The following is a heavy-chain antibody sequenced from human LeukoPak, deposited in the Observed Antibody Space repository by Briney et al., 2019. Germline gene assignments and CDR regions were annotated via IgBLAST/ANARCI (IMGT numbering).Heavy chain of an antibody. V-gene: IGHV4-59*01. Sequence: SETLSLTCTVSGGSISSYYWSWIRQPPGKGLEWIGYFYYSGSTNYNPSLKSRVAISVDTSKNQFSLKLSSVTAADTAVYYCARDSSGWPASQGAFDIWGQGTMVTVSS. CDR1: GGSISSYY. J-gene: IGHJ3*02. CDR3: ARDSSGWPASQGAFDI. CDR2: FYYSGST. D-gene: IGHD6-19*01.